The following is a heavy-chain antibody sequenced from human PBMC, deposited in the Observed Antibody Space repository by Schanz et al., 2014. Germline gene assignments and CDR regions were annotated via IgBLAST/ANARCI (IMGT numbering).Heavy chain of an antibody. J-gene: IGHJ3*01. CDR1: GFTFSSYS. Sequence: VQLVESGGGVVQPGRSLRLSCAASGFTFSSYSMHWVRQAPGKGLEWVSGMSGSGSTADYADSVKGRFTISRDNAKNSLFLQMNSLRAEDTGVYYCARGREVVAKIFDVWGQGTMVTVSS. CDR2: MSGSGSTA. CDR3: ARGREVVAKIFDV. D-gene: IGHD3-22*01. V-gene: IGHV3-48*01.